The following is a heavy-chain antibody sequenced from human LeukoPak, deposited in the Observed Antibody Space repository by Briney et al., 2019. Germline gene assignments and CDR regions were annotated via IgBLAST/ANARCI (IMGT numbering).Heavy chain of an antibody. CDR3: ARGLQLLWFGEIGY. CDR2: ISSSSSYI. CDR1: GFTFSSYS. V-gene: IGHV3-21*01. Sequence: GGSLRLSCAASGFTFSSYSMNWVRQAPGKGLEWVSSISSSSSYIYYADSVKGRFTISRDNAKHSLYLQMNSLRAEDTAVYYCARGLQLLWFGEIGYWGQGTLVTVSS. J-gene: IGHJ4*02. D-gene: IGHD3-10*01.